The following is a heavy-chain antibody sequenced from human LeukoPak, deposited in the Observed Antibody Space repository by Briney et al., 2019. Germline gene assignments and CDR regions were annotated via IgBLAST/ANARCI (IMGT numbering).Heavy chain of an antibody. CDR1: GGSISSYY. CDR3: ARESNYAHFDY. D-gene: IGHD4-4*01. CDR2: IYYSGST. V-gene: IGHV4-59*01. J-gene: IGHJ4*02. Sequence: SETLSLTCTVSGGSISSYYWSWIRQPPGKGLEWIGYIYYSGSTNYNPSLKSRVTISVDTSKNQFSLKLSSVTAADTAVYYCARESNYAHFDYWGQGTLVTVSS.